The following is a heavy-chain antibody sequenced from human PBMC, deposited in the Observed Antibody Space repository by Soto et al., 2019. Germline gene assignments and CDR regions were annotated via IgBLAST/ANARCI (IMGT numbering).Heavy chain of an antibody. J-gene: IGHJ6*02. V-gene: IGHV4-30-2*01. CDR3: AIDSENYRQYCYSGMDF. CDR1: DGYIRSPGDR. Sequence: SLRCSVLDGYIRSPGDRRSRKQQPGEKGLEWIGYIYHSGSTYYNPSLKSRVTISVDRSKNQFSLKLSSVTAADTAVYYFAIDSENYRQYCYSGMDFWGQGTTVPVFS. D-gene: IGHD1-7*01. CDR2: IYHSGST.